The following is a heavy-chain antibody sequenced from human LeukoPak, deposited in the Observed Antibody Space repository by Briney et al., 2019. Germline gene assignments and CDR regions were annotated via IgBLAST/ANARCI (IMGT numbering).Heavy chain of an antibody. J-gene: IGHJ4*02. CDR3: ARGRNIVATII. CDR1: GYTLTSYD. Sequence: ASVKVSCKASGYTLTSYDINWVRQSTGQGLEWMGWMNPNSGNTGYAQKFQGRVTMTRNTSISTAYMELSSLRSEDTAVYYCARGRNIVATIIWGQGTLVAVSS. CDR2: MNPNSGNT. D-gene: IGHD5-12*01. V-gene: IGHV1-8*01.